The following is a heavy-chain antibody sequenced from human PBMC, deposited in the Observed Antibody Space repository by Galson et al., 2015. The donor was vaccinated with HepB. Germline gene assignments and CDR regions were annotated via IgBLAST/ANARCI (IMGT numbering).Heavy chain of an antibody. J-gene: IGHJ4*02. V-gene: IGHV3-53*01. CDR2: IYSGGST. D-gene: IGHD2-2*02. CDR3: ARVLCSTSCYIDY. Sequence: SLRLSCAASGFTVSSNYMSWVRQAPGKGLEWVSVIYSGGSTYYADSVKGRFTISRDNSKNTLYLQMNSLRAEDTAVYYCARVLCSTSCYIDYWGQGTLVTVSS. CDR1: GFTVSSNY.